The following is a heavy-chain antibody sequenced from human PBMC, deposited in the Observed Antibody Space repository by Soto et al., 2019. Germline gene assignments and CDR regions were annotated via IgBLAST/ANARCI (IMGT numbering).Heavy chain of an antibody. D-gene: IGHD3-10*01. CDR2: IYSGGST. V-gene: IGHV3-66*01. J-gene: IGHJ4*02. CDR3: ASAPWITMALDY. CDR1: GFTVSSNY. Sequence: GGSLRLSCAASGFTVSSNYMSWVRQAPGKGLEWVSVIYSGGSTYYADSVKGRFTISRDNSKNTLYLQMNSLRAEDTAVYYCASAPWITMALDYWGQGTLVTVSS.